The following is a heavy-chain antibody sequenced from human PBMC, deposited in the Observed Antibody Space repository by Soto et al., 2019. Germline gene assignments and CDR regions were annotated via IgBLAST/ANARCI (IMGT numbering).Heavy chain of an antibody. CDR1: GYSFTSYW. J-gene: IGHJ6*02. D-gene: IGHD2-8*02. Sequence: EVQLVQSGAEVKKPGESLRISCKGSGYSFTSYWISWVRQMPGKGLEWMGRIDPSDSYTNYSPSFQGHVTISADKSISTAYLQWSSLKASDTAMYYCARRGTVASLYYYGMDVCGQGTTVTVSS. CDR3: ARRGTVASLYYYGMDV. CDR2: IDPSDSYT. V-gene: IGHV5-10-1*03.